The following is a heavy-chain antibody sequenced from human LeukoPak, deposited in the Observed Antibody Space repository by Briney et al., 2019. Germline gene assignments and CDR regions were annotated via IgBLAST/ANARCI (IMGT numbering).Heavy chain of an antibody. CDR2: ISHDGSNE. D-gene: IGHD3-3*01. CDR1: GFSFSSYG. CDR3: AKSPKDLWRGYYATDGMDV. Sequence: GGSLRLSCTASGFSFSSYGMHWVRQAPGKGLEWVAVISHDGSNEYYADSVKGRITISRDNSKNTLYLQMNSLSREDTAVYHCAKSPKDLWRGYYATDGMDVWGQGTTVTVSS. V-gene: IGHV3-30*18. J-gene: IGHJ6*02.